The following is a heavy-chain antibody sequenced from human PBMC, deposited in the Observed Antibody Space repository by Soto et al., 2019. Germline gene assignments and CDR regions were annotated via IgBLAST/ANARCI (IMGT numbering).Heavy chain of an antibody. D-gene: IGHD6-6*01. CDR2: INPNSGGT. J-gene: IGHJ6*02. CDR1: GYTFSDFY. Sequence: ASVKVSCKASGYTFSDFYMHWVRQAPGQGLEWMGWINPNSGGTHYAQKFQGRVTMTRDTSISTAYMELNRLRSDDTAVYYCARGGSSSSWVTNYGLDVWGQGTTVTVSS. V-gene: IGHV1-2*02. CDR3: ARGGSSSSWVTNYGLDV.